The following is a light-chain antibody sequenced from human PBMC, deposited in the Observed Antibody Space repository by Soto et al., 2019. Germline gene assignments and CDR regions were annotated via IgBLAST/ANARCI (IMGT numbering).Light chain of an antibody. J-gene: IGKJ1*01. V-gene: IGKV3-20*01. CDR1: QSGSY. CDR3: QQYGSPPRR. CDR2: GAS. Sequence: EIVLTQSPGTLSLSPGERATLFCRASQSGSYLAWYQQKPGQGPRLLIYGASSRATGIPDRFSGSGSGTDFTLTISRLEPEDFAVYYCQQYGSPPRRFGQGTKVEIK.